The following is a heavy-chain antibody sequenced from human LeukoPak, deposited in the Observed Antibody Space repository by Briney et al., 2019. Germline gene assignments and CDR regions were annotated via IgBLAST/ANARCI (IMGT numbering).Heavy chain of an antibody. D-gene: IGHD3-22*01. CDR3: AKDDPYTVGITWDY. CDR2: ISGSGDST. V-gene: IGHV3-23*01. Sequence: GGSLRLSCAASAFTFSSSAMTWGRQTPERGLEWVSTISGSGDSTYYADSVKGRFTISRENSKNTLFLQMNSLRAGDTAVYYCAKDDPYTVGITWDYWGQGTLVTVSS. CDR1: AFTFSSSA. J-gene: IGHJ4*02.